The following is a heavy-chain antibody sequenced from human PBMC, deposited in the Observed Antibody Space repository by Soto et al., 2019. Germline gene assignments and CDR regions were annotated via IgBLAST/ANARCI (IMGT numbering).Heavy chain of an antibody. V-gene: IGHV1-3*01. Sequence: ASVKVSCKASGYTFTSYAMHWVRQAPGQRLEWMGWINAGNGNTEYAQKLQGRVTMTTDTSTSTAYMELRGLRSDDTAVYYCARVLILDDFWSGYFPFDYWGQGTLVTVSS. D-gene: IGHD3-3*01. CDR2: INAGNGNT. CDR3: ARVLILDDFWSGYFPFDY. J-gene: IGHJ4*02. CDR1: GYTFTSYA.